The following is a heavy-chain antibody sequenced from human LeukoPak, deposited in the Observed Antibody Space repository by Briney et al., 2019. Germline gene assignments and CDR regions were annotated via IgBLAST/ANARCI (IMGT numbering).Heavy chain of an antibody. V-gene: IGHV4-39*07. CDR2: IYYSGST. CDR1: GGSISSSSYY. CDR3: ARGLIFGVVNNWFDP. Sequence: PSETLSLTCTVSGGSISSSSYYWGWIRQPPGKGLEWIGSIYYSGSTYYNPSLKSRVTTSVDTSKNQFSLKLSSVTAADTAVYYCARGLIFGVVNNWFDPWGQGTLVTVSS. J-gene: IGHJ5*02. D-gene: IGHD3-3*01.